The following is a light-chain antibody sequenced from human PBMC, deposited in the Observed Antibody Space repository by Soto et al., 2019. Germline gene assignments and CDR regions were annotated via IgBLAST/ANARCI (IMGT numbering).Light chain of an antibody. V-gene: IGLV2-14*01. CDR3: SSYTTSSSYV. CDR2: DVY. CDR1: SSDVGGFNY. J-gene: IGLJ1*01. Sequence: QSSLTQPASVSGSPGHSITISCTGTSSDVGGFNYVSWYQQHPGKAPKLLIFDVYSRPSGISNRFSGSKSGNTASLTISGLQAEEEADYYCSSYTTSSSYVFGAGTKVTVL.